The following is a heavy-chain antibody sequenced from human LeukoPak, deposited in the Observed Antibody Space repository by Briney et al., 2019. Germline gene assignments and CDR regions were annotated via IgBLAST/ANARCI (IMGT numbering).Heavy chain of an antibody. CDR3: ARSGGRQDYYYYYYMDV. CDR1: GGSISSHY. Sequence: SETLSLTCTVSGGSISSHYWSWIRQPPGKGLEWIGYIYYSGSTNYNPSLKSRVTISVDTSKNQFSLKLSSVTAADTAVYYCARSGGRQDYYYYYYMDVWGKGTTVTVPS. CDR2: IYYSGST. D-gene: IGHD3-10*01. J-gene: IGHJ6*03. V-gene: IGHV4-59*11.